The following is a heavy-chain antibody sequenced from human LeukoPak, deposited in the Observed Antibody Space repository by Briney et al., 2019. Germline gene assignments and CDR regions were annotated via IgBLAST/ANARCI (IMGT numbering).Heavy chain of an antibody. CDR2: ISAYNGNT. Sequence: GASVKVSCKASGYTFTSYGISWVRQAPGQGLEWMGWISAYNGNTNYAQKLQGRVTMTTDTSTSTAYMELRSLRSDDTAVYYCASGTIFGTSGYYYMDVWGKGTTVTVSS. CDR1: GYTFTSYG. CDR3: ASGTIFGTSGYYYMDV. V-gene: IGHV1-18*01. J-gene: IGHJ6*03. D-gene: IGHD2-2*01.